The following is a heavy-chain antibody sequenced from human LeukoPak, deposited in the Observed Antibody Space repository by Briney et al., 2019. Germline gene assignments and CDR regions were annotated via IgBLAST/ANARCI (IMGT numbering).Heavy chain of an antibody. D-gene: IGHD3-22*01. CDR2: IWYDGSNK. CDR1: GFTFSRFG. Sequence: GGSLRLSCAAFGFTFSRFGMHWVRQAPGKGLEWVAVIWYDGSNKYYADSVKGRFTISRDNSKNTLYLEMNSLRAEDTAVYYCARDYYYDSSGYWDYYFDYWCQGTLVSVSS. CDR3: ARDYYYDSSGYWDYYFDY. V-gene: IGHV3-33*01. J-gene: IGHJ4*02.